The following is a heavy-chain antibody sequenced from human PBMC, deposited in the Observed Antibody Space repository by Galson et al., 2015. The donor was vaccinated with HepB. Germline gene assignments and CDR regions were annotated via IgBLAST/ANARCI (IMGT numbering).Heavy chain of an antibody. J-gene: IGHJ5*02. V-gene: IGHV5-10-1*01. Sequence: QSGAEVKKPGESLRISCKGSGYSFTSYWISWVRQMPGKGLEWMGRIDPSDSYTNYSPSFQGHVTISADKSISTAYLQWSSLKASDTAMYYCARHTASSSSGVEWFDPWGQGTLVTVSS. CDR1: GYSFTSYW. CDR3: ARHTASSSSGVEWFDP. CDR2: IDPSDSYT. D-gene: IGHD6-13*01.